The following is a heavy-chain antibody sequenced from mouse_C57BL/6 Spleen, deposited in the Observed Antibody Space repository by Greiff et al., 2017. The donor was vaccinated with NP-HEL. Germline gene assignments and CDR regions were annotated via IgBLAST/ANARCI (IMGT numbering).Heavy chain of an antibody. V-gene: IGHV5-4*01. CDR3: ARDLAVHERYYAMDY. Sequence: EVQVVESGGGLVKPGGSLKLSCAASGFTFSSYAMSWVRQTPEKRLEWVATISDGGSYTYYPDNVKGRFTISRDNAKNNLYLQMSHLKSEDTAMYYCARDLAVHERYYAMDYWGQGTSVTVSS. J-gene: IGHJ4*01. CDR2: ISDGGSYT. CDR1: GFTFSSYA.